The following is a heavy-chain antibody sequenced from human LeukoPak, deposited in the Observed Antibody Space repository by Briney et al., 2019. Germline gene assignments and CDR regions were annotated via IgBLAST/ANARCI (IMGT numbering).Heavy chain of an antibody. CDR2: IIPIFGTA. CDR3: ASAGHGSGSYYYYYYMDV. V-gene: IGHV1-69*13. D-gene: IGHD3-10*01. J-gene: IGHJ6*03. CDR1: GYAFTGYY. Sequence: SVKVSCKASGYAFTGYYMHWVRQAPGQGLEWMGGIIPIFGTANYAQKFQGRVTITADESTSTAYMELSSLRSEDTAVYYCASAGHGSGSYYYYYYMDVWGKGTTVTVSS.